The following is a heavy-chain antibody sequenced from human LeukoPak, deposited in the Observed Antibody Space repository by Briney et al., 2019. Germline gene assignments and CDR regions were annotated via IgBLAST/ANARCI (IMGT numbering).Heavy chain of an antibody. CDR3: ACCSSTSCPTGDWYFDL. J-gene: IGHJ2*01. D-gene: IGHD2-2*01. CDR1: GGTFSSYV. V-gene: IGHV1-69*01. Sequence: SVKVSCKASGGTFSSYVISWVRQAPGQGLEWMGGIIPIFGTENYAQKFQGRVTITADESPRTAYIDVSRLRSEDTAVYYCACCSSTSCPTGDWYFDLWGRGTLVTVSS. CDR2: IIPIFGTE.